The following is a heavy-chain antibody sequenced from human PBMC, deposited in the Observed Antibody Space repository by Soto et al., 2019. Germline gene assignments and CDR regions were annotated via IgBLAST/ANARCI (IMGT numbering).Heavy chain of an antibody. CDR3: ARFLAMVRGPRVDYYGMDV. CDR2: IIPIFGTA. Sequence: QVQLVQSGAEVKKPGSSVKVSCKASGGTFSSYAISWVRQAPGQGLEWMGGIIPIFGTANYAQKFQGRVTITADESTSTAYMELSSLRSEDTAVYYCARFLAMVRGPRVDYYGMDVWGQGTTVTVSS. CDR1: GGTFSSYA. J-gene: IGHJ6*02. D-gene: IGHD3-10*01. V-gene: IGHV1-69*01.